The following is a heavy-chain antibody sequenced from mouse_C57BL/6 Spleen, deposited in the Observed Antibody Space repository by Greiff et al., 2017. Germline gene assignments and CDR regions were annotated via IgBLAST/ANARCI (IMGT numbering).Heavy chain of an antibody. CDR1: GYTFTDYN. CDR3: ARDLITTVVATGYFDY. V-gene: IGHV1-22*01. CDR2: INPNNGGT. Sequence: EVQLQESGPELVKPGASVKMSCKASGYTFTDYNMHWVKQSHGKSLEWIGNINPNNGGTSYNKKFKGKATLTVNKSSSTAYMELRSLTSEDSAVYYCARDLITTVVATGYFDYWGQGTTLTVSS. J-gene: IGHJ2*01. D-gene: IGHD1-1*01.